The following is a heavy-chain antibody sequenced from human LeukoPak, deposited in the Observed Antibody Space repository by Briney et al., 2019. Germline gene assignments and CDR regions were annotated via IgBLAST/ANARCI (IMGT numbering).Heavy chain of an antibody. CDR3: AQADSTGYFYFQH. Sequence: SHTLSLTCAISGDSVSSNSAAWNWIRQSPSRGIEWLGRTYYRSEWYNDYAVSVKSRININPDTSKNQFSLQLNSVTPEDTAVYYCAQADSTGYFYFQHWGQGTLVTVSS. D-gene: IGHD3-22*01. CDR2: TYYRSEWYN. CDR1: GDSVSSNSAA. V-gene: IGHV6-1*01. J-gene: IGHJ1*01.